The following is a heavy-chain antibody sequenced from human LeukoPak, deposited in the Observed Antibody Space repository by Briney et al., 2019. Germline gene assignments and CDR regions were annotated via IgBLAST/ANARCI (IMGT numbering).Heavy chain of an antibody. V-gene: IGHV3-23*01. Sequence: GGSLRLSCAASGFTFSDYYMNWVRQAPGKGLEWVSAISGSGGSTYYADSVKGRFTISRDNSKNTLFLQMNSLRAEDTAVYYCAKDRGLNYWGQGTLVTVSS. CDR1: GFTFSDYY. CDR3: AKDRGLNY. D-gene: IGHD5-12*01. CDR2: ISGSGGST. J-gene: IGHJ4*02.